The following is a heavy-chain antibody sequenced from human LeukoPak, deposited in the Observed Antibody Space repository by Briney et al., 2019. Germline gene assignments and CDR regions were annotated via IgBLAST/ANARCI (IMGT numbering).Heavy chain of an antibody. J-gene: IGHJ4*02. CDR2: IDYSGST. CDR3: ARYASGTNFRGIDS. D-gene: IGHD1-26*01. CDR1: GGSISSSTYH. V-gene: IGHV4-39*07. Sequence: SETLSLTCSVSGGSISSSTYHWGWIRQPPGKGLEWIASIDYSGSTYYNPSLKSRVTISVGTSKNQFSLKLRSVTAADTAVYYCARYASGTNFRGIDSWGQGTLVTVSS.